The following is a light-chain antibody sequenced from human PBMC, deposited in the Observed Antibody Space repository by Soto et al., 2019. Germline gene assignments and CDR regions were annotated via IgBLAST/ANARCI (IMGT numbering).Light chain of an antibody. Sequence: QSALTQPASVSGSPGQSITISCTGTSSDVGGYNYVSWYQQHPGKAPKLIIFEVINRPSGVSNRFSGSKSGNTASLTSSGLQAEDEADYYCSSYTSTSTRVFGGGTKLTVL. V-gene: IGLV2-14*01. CDR2: EVI. CDR1: SSDVGGYNY. CDR3: SSYTSTSTRV. J-gene: IGLJ3*02.